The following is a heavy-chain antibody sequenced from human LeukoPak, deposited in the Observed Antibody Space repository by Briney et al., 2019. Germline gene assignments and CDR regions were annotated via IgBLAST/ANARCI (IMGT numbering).Heavy chain of an antibody. J-gene: IGHJ4*02. CDR2: INPSSGGI. CDR3: ARASSSWYPTFDY. D-gene: IGHD6-13*01. V-gene: IGHV1-2*02. Sequence: GASVKVSCKASGYTFTGYYMNWVRQAPGQGLEWMGWINPSSGGIKYAQKFQDRVTMTRDTSISTAYMELSRLKSDDTAVYYCARASSSWYPTFDYWGQGTLVTVSS. CDR1: GYTFTGYY.